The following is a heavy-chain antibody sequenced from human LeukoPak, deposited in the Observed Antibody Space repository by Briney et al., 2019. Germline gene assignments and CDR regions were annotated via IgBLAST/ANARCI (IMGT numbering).Heavy chain of an antibody. CDR1: GGSFSNFH. J-gene: IGHJ6*03. CDR2: IYYSGST. D-gene: IGHD1-14*01. V-gene: IGHV4-59*01. CDR3: ARGGPGPYYYYYMDV. Sequence: SETLSLTCSISGGSFSNFHWSWIRQPPGKGLEWIGYIYYSGSTNYSPSLKSRVTISVDTSKNQFSLKLSSVTTADTAVYYCARGGPGPYYYYYMDVWGKGTTVTVSS.